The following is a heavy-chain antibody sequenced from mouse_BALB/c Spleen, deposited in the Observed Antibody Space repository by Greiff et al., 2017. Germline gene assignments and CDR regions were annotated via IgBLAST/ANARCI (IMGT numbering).Heavy chain of an antibody. CDR3: TKRRQRNYLGAMDY. D-gene: IGHD2-1*01. V-gene: IGHV6-6*02. CDR1: GFTFSNYW. CDR2: IRLKSNNYAT. J-gene: IGHJ4*01. Sequence: EVKLMESGGGLVQPGGSMKLSCVASGFTFSNYWMNWVRQSPEKGLEWVAEIRLKSNNYATHYAESVKGRFTISRDDSKSSVYLQMNNLRAEDTGIYYCTKRRQRNYLGAMDYWGQGTSVTVSS.